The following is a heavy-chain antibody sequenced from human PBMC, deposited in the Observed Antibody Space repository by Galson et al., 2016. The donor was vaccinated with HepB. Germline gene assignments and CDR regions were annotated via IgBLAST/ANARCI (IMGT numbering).Heavy chain of an antibody. Sequence: SLRLSCAASGFSFSSYAMNWVRQAPGKGLEWVAVISYDGSNTHYADSVKGRFTISRDNSMNTVYLQVNSLRPEDTAMYYCARHRRSCSGGRCHLSPFDCWGQGTLATVSS. CDR3: ARHRRSCSGGRCHLSPFDC. D-gene: IGHD2-15*01. CDR2: ISYDGSNT. CDR1: GFSFSSYA. V-gene: IGHV3-30*04. J-gene: IGHJ4*02.